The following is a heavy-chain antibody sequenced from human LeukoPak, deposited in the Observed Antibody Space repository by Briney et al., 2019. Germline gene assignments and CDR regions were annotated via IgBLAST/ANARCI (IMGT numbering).Heavy chain of an antibody. V-gene: IGHV3-21*01. CDR1: GFTFSSYT. CDR2: ISSSSYI. Sequence: GGSLRLSCAASGFTFSSYTLNWVRQAPGKGLEWVSSISSSSYIYYADSVKGRFTISRDNAKNSVYLQMNSLRAEDTAVYYCARVQGGSGWYYFDYWGQGTLVTVSS. J-gene: IGHJ4*02. CDR3: ARVQGGSGWYYFDY. D-gene: IGHD6-19*01.